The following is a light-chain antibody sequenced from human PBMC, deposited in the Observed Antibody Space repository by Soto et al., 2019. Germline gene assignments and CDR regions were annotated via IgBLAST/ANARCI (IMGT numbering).Light chain of an antibody. J-gene: IGLJ1*01. Sequence: QPVLTQPPSASGTPGQRITISCSGSNSNIGSNTVNWYLQLPGTAPKLLIYTSNQRPSGVPDRFSGSRSGTSASLAISGLQSEDEADYYCAAWDDSLNGYVFGTGTKLTVL. CDR2: TSN. CDR3: AAWDDSLNGYV. CDR1: NSNIGSNT. V-gene: IGLV1-44*01.